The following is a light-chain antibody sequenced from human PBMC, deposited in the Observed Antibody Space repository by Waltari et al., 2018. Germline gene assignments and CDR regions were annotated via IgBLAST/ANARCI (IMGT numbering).Light chain of an antibody. CDR3: QQYSNSWT. V-gene: IGKV3-20*01. Sequence: EIVLTQSPGTLSLSPGERATLSCRASQSVTKHYFAWYQQNPGQAPRPLIYGVSNRAPGIPDRFSGSGSETDFTLTISRLEPEDFAVYYCQQYSNSWTFGQGTKVEIK. J-gene: IGKJ1*01. CDR2: GVS. CDR1: QSVTKHY.